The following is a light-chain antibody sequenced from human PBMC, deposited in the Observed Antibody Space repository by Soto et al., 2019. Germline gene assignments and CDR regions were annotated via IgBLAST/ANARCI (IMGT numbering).Light chain of an antibody. Sequence: EIVLTQSPATLSVSPGERATLSCRATQGVNNRLAWYQQKPGQAPRLLIYASSTRAIGVPARFSGSGSGTEFTLTISSLQPDDFAVYYCQQDHSWPPFTFGPGTRVDI. J-gene: IGKJ3*01. CDR2: ASS. V-gene: IGKV3D-15*01. CDR1: QGVNNR. CDR3: QQDHSWPPFT.